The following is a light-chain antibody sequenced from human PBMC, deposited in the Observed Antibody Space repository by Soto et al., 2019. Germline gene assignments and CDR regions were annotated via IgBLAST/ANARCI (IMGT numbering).Light chain of an antibody. V-gene: IGKV1-33*01. J-gene: IGKJ5*01. Sequence: DIQMTQSPSSLSASLGDRVTITCQASQAITKYLNWYQQKPGKAPKLLIFDASNLETGVPSRFSGSGSGTDVTFTISSLQPEDIATYYCQQYDNLPITFGQGKRLEIK. CDR3: QQYDNLPIT. CDR2: DAS. CDR1: QAITKY.